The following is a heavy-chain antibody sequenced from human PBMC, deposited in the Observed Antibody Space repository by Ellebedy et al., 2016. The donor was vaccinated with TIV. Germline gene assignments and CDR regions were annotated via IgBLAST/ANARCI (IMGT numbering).Heavy chain of an antibody. V-gene: IGHV3-23*01. D-gene: IGHD3-10*01. J-gene: IGHJ4*02. CDR2: ITFNSDAT. CDR1: GFTFASYV. CDR3: AKAVGESQFDY. Sequence: PGGSLRLSCAASGFTFASYVMSWVRQAPGKGLEWVSSITFNSDATYYADSVKGRFTISRDNPRTTLYLQMNSLRAEDTAVYYCAKAVGESQFDYWGQGTLVTVSS.